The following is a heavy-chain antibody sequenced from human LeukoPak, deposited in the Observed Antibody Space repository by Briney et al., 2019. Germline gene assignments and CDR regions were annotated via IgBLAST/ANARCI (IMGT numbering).Heavy chain of an antibody. CDR2: IYYSGST. J-gene: IGHJ4*02. CDR1: GGSISSYY. Sequence: SETLSLTCTVSGGSISSYYWSWIRQPPGKGLEWIGYIYYSGSTNYNPSLKSRVTISVDTSKNQFSLKLSSVTAEDTAVYYCAKYYYYDSSAITDWGQGTLVTVSS. V-gene: IGHV4-59*01. D-gene: IGHD3-22*01. CDR3: AKYYYYDSSAITD.